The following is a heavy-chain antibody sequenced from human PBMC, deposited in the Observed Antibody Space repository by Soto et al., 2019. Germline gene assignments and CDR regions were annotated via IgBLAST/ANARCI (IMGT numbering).Heavy chain of an antibody. Sequence: QVQLQESGPGLVNPSQTLSLTCTVSGGSITSGGYYWNWIRQHPGKGLEWIGYIYYDVGSANYSTHYSTSFKRRVTISVDTSEKQFSLKLSSVTAADTAVYYCARGPPENSSTWYDYWGQGTLVTVSA. D-gene: IGHD6-13*01. V-gene: IGHV4-31*03. CDR2: IYYDVGSANYST. J-gene: IGHJ4*02. CDR3: ARGPPENSSTWYDY. CDR1: GGSITSGGYY.